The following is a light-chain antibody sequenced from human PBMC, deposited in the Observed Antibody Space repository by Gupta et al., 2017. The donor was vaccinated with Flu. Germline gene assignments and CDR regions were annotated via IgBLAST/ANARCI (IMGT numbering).Light chain of an antibody. CDR1: TWYTIYV. J-gene: IGLJ2*01. CDR2: GNSDGTY. CDR3: QTWNMGTYVV. V-gene: IGLV4-69*01. Sequence: LSCTLSTWYTIYVTAWHQQQPGKGPRYLMKGNSDGTYRKGDGIPDRFSGSSSGAERYLSISSLQSEDEGDYYCQTWNMGTYVVFGGGTKLTVL.